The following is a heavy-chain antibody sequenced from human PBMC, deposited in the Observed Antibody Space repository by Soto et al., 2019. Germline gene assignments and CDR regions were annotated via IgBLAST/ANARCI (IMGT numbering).Heavy chain of an antibody. CDR1: GGSINSYY. Sequence: SETLSLTCSVSGGSINSYYWSWIRQPPGKGLEWIGYIFYSGRSGSTNYNPSLKSRVTISVDTPKNQFSLKVSAVTAADTAVYYCAKTALGWLDPWGQGTLVT. CDR2: IFYSGRSGST. CDR3: AKTALGWLDP. V-gene: IGHV4-59*01. D-gene: IGHD2-21*02. J-gene: IGHJ5*02.